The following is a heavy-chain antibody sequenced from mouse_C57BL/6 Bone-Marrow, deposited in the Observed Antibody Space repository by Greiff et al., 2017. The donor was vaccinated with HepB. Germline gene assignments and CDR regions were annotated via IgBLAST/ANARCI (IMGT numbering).Heavy chain of an antibody. CDR2: ISSGGSYT. J-gene: IGHJ2*01. D-gene: IGHD2-3*01. CDR3: ARHGYYHY. CDR1: GFTFSSYG. V-gene: IGHV5-6*01. Sequence: EVQVVESGGDLVKPGGSLKLSCAASGFTFSSYGMSWVRQTPDKRLEWVATISSGGSYTYYPDSVKGRFTISRDNAKNTLYLQMSSLKSEDTAMYYCARHGYYHYWGQGTTLTVSS.